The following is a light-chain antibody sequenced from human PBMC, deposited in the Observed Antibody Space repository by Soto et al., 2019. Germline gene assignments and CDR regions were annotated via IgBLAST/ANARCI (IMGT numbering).Light chain of an antibody. J-gene: IGKJ3*01. CDR1: QRVSARY. CDR3: QQYGNSPLT. V-gene: IGKV3-20*01. CDR2: GAS. Sequence: EIVLTQSPGTLSLSPGERVTLSCRASQRVSARYLAWYQQTPGQGPRLLIYGASSRATGTPDRFSGSGSGTDFTLTIGRLEPEDFAVYYCQQYGNSPLTFGPGTRVEIK.